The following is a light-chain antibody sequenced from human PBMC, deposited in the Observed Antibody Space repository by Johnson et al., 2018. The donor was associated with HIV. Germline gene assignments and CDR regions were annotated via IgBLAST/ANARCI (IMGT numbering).Light chain of an antibody. V-gene: IGLV1-51*02. CDR1: SSSIGNNY. CDR3: GTWDSSLSPGGEV. CDR2: ENN. Sequence: QSVLSQPPSVSAAPGQKVTISCSGSSSSIGNNYVSWYQQLPGTAPKLLIYENNKRPSGIPDRFSGSKSGTSATLGITGLQPGDEADYYCGTWDSSLSPGGEVFGTGTKVTVL. J-gene: IGLJ1*01.